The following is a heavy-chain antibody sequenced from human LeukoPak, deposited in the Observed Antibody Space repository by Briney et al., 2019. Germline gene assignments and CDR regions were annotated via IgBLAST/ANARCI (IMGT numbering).Heavy chain of an antibody. CDR3: ARGLAVAGNCMDV. V-gene: IGHV3-74*01. CDR1: GFTFSSYG. Sequence: GRSLRLSCAASGFTFSSYGMHWVRQAPGKGLVWVSRINSDGTMTNYADSVKGRFTISRDNAKNTLHLQMNSLRAEDTAVYYCARGLAVAGNCMDVWGQGTTVTVSS. D-gene: IGHD6-19*01. CDR2: INSDGTMT. J-gene: IGHJ6*02.